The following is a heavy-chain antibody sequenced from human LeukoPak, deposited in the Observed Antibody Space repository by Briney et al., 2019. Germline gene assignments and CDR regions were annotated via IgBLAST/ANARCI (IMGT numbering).Heavy chain of an antibody. J-gene: IGHJ4*02. Sequence: ASVKVSCKASGTTLSNYGITWVRQAPGQGLEWMGWISAYNGNTNYAQKFQGRATMTTDTSTSTAYMELRSLRSDDTALYYCARDCSGGTCYLDYWGQGTSVTVSS. D-gene: IGHD2-15*01. CDR3: ARDCSGGTCYLDY. V-gene: IGHV1-18*01. CDR2: ISAYNGNT. CDR1: GTTLSNYG.